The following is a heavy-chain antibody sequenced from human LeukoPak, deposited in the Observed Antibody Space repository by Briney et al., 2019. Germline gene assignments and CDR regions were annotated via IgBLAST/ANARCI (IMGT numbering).Heavy chain of an antibody. CDR1: GFTFSNYA. J-gene: IGHJ5*01. Sequence: GGSLRLSCATSGFTFSNYAVSWVRQAPGKGLEWVSSISGSGGTTYYADPVKGRFTISRDNSKNTLYLQMNSLRAEDTAVYYCARGTLEHCSGASCYPLDSWGQGTLVTVSS. V-gene: IGHV3-23*01. CDR3: ARGTLEHCSGASCYPLDS. CDR2: ISGSGGTT. D-gene: IGHD2-15*01.